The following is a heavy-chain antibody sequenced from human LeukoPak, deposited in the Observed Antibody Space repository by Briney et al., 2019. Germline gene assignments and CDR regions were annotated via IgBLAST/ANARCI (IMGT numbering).Heavy chain of an antibody. V-gene: IGHV1-69*01. D-gene: IGHD6-6*01. CDR3: ARPTSPYSSFSIRLVDAFDI. Sequence: SVKVSCKASGGTFSSYAISWVRQAPGQGLEWMGGIIPIFGTANYAQKFQGRVTITADESTSTAYMELSSLRSEDTAVYYCARPTSPYSSFSIRLVDAFDIWGQGTMVTVSS. CDR2: IIPIFGTA. J-gene: IGHJ3*02. CDR1: GGTFSSYA.